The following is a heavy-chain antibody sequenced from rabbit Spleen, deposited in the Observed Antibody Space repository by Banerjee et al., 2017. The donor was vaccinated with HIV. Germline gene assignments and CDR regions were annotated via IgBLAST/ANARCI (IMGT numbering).Heavy chain of an antibody. CDR3: ARSDGNIYWGFDP. V-gene: IGHV1S45*01. J-gene: IGHJ2*01. CDR2: IYTGSSGGT. CDR1: GFSLSNSYY. D-gene: IGHD5-1*01. Sequence: QEQLVESGGGLVQPEGSLTLTCTASGFSLSNSYYMCWVRQAPGKRPEWIAGIYTGSSGGTYYASWAKGRFTISKTSSTTVTLQMTSLTAADTATYFCARSDGNIYWGFDPWGPGTLVTVS.